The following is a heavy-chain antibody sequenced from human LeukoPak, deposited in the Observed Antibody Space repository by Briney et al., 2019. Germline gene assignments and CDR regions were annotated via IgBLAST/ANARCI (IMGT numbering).Heavy chain of an antibody. J-gene: IGHJ4*02. CDR2: INSDGSST. CDR1: GFTFSSYW. Sequence: GGSLRLSCAASGFTFSSYWMHWVRQAPGKGLVWVSRINSDGSSTSYADSVKGRFTISRDNAKNTLYLQMNGLRDEDTAVYYCARSYDWAIFQYGGQGTLVTVSS. V-gene: IGHV3-74*01. CDR3: ARSYDWAIFQY. D-gene: IGHD3-9*01.